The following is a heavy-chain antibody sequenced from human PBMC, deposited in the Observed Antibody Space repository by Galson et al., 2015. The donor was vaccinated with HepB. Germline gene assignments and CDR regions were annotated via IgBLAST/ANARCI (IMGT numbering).Heavy chain of an antibody. CDR2: IGTFGDA. D-gene: IGHD2-21*01. Sequence: SLRLSCAASGFTFNTYDMHWVRQPIGRGLEWVAGIGTFGDAYYPGSVKGRFTISSEDAKGSLYLQMNSLRAGDTAVYYCVRAPCGGASCSRNYYYGLDVWGQGTTVTVSS. V-gene: IGHV3-13*01. CDR1: GFTFNTYD. CDR3: VRAPCGGASCSRNYYYGLDV. J-gene: IGHJ6*02.